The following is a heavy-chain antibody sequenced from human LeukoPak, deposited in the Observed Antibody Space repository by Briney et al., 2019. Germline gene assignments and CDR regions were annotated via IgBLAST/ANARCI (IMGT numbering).Heavy chain of an antibody. CDR3: ASAVRQQQP. CDR1: GFTFSSHA. CDR2: ISYDGSNK. J-gene: IGHJ1*01. Sequence: QSGGSLRLSCAASGFTFSSHAMHWVRQAPGKGLEWVAVISYDGSNKYYADSVKGRFTISRDNANNSLYLQMNSLRVEDTAVYYCASAVRQQQPWGQGTLVTVSS. D-gene: IGHD6-13*01. V-gene: IGHV3-30-3*01.